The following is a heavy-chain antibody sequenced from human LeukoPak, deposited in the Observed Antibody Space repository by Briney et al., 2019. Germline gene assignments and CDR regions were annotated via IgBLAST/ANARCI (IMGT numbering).Heavy chain of an antibody. V-gene: IGHV1-46*01. Sequence: ASVKDSCKASGYSLISYYIHWVRQAPGQGLEWMGIINPSGGSTSYAQNFQGRVTMTRDTSTSTVYMDLSSLTSEDTAVYYCARAYNWNDKFDYWGQGTLVTVSS. CDR3: ARAYNWNDKFDY. CDR1: GYSLISYY. D-gene: IGHD1-1*01. J-gene: IGHJ4*02. CDR2: INPSGGST.